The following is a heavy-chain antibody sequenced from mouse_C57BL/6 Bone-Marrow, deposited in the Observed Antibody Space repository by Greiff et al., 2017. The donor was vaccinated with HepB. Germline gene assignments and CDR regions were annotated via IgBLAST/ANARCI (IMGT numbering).Heavy chain of an antibody. Sequence: EVQRVESGGGLVQPGGSLSLSCAASGFTFTDYYMSWVRQPPGKALEWLGFIRNKANGYTTEYSASVKGRFTISRDNSQIILYLQMNALRAEDSATYYCARYDGASFAYWGQGTLVTVSA. CDR3: ARYDGASFAY. CDR2: IRNKANGYTT. D-gene: IGHD2-3*01. V-gene: IGHV7-3*01. CDR1: GFTFTDYY. J-gene: IGHJ3*01.